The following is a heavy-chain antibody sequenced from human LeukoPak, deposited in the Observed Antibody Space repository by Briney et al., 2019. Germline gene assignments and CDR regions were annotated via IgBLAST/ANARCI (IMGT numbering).Heavy chain of an antibody. Sequence: GGSLRLSCAASGFSSSSYAMSWARQAPGKGLEWVSSISSSSSYIYYADSVKGRFTISRDNSKNTLYLQMNSLRAEDTAVYYCAKDPGSSSPGPFDYWGQGTLVTVSS. CDR2: ISSSSSYI. CDR1: GFSSSSYA. CDR3: AKDPGSSSPGPFDY. V-gene: IGHV3-21*04. J-gene: IGHJ4*02. D-gene: IGHD6-13*01.